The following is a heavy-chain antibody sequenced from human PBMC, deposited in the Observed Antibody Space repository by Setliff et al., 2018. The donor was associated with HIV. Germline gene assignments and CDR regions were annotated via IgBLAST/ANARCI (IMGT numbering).Heavy chain of an antibody. CDR1: GGSISSYY. Sequence: PSETLSLTCSVSGGSISSYYWNWIRQPAGKGLEWIGRIFSSGTTNYNPSLQSRITMSVDTSKNQFSLKLNSVTAADTAVYYCAREGWSDHYYYYMDV. V-gene: IGHV4-4*07. CDR2: IFSSGTT. D-gene: IGHD2-15*01. CDR3: AREGWSDHYYYYMDV. J-gene: IGHJ6*03.